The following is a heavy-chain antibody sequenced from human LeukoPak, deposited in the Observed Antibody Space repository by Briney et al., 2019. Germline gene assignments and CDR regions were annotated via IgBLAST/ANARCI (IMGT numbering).Heavy chain of an antibody. D-gene: IGHD2-2*01. V-gene: IGHV3-74*01. Sequence: GGSLRLSCAVSGFTFSSYWMHWVRQAPGEGLVWVLRINSDGSSTTYADSVKGRFTISRDNAKNTLYLQMNSLRAEDTAVYYCARDLLVSDYWGQGTLVTVSS. CDR3: ARDLLVSDY. J-gene: IGHJ4*02. CDR2: INSDGSST. CDR1: GFTFSSYW.